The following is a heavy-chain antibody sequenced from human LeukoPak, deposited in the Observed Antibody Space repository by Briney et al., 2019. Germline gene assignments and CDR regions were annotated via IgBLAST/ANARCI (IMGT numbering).Heavy chain of an antibody. CDR3: ARARNDYDSSGFSTLDY. D-gene: IGHD3-22*01. CDR1: GFTFSSYG. Sequence: GGSLRLSCAASGFTFSSYGMHWVRLAPGKGLDWVAVIWYDGSNIYYGDSVKGRFTVSRDNSKNTLYLQMNSLRAEDTAVYYCARARNDYDSSGFSTLDYWGQGTLVTVSS. CDR2: IWYDGSNI. J-gene: IGHJ4*02. V-gene: IGHV3-33*01.